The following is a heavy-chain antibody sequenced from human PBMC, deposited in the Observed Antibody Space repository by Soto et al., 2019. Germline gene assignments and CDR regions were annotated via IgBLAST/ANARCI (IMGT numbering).Heavy chain of an antibody. CDR2: IYYSGST. D-gene: IGHD3-10*01. J-gene: IGHJ6*02. Sequence: AAETLSLTCTVSGGSISSDGYYWSWLRQHPGMGLEWIGYIYYSGSTYYNPSLKRRVTITVDTSNNQFSLMLSSVTAGDTAVYNRARKYFGTMVRGAPYGMDVWGQGTTVTVSS. V-gene: IGHV4-31*03. CDR1: GGSISSDGYY. CDR3: ARKYFGTMVRGAPYGMDV.